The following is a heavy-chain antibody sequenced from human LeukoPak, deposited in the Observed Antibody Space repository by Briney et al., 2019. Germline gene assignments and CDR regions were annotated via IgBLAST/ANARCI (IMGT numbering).Heavy chain of an antibody. J-gene: IGHJ4*02. V-gene: IGHV3-48*03. CDR2: ISSSGSTI. D-gene: IGHD5-24*01. CDR3: ARDSYGYNSGVRDY. Sequence: GGSLRLSCAASGFTFSSYEMNWVRQAPGKGLEWVSYISSSGSTIYYADSVKGRFTISRDNAKNSLYLQMNSLRAEDTAVYYCARDSYGYNSGVRDYWGQGTLATVSS. CDR1: GFTFSSYE.